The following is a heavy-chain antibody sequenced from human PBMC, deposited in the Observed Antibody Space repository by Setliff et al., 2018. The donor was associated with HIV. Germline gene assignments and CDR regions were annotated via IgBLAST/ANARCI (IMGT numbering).Heavy chain of an antibody. D-gene: IGHD5-12*01. CDR1: GFTCHNVW. Sequence: GGSLRLSCAASGFTCHNVWMHWVRQAPGKGLEWVGRMKSRTDGGTTDYSAPVKGRFTISRDDSKNTLYLVMNGLKTEDTALYYCTTEKRGSGAYNFDHWGQGTLVTVSS. V-gene: IGHV3-15*01. J-gene: IGHJ4*02. CDR3: TTEKRGSGAYNFDH. CDR2: MKSRTDGGTT.